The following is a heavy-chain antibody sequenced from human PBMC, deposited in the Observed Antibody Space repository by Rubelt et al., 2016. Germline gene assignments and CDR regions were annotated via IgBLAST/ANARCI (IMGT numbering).Heavy chain of an antibody. CDR2: LSYGGINK. J-gene: IGHJ4*02. CDR3: AREITPADLD. D-gene: IGHD2-2*01. CDR1: GFTFSSYA. V-gene: IGHV3-30*04. Sequence: QVQLVESGGGVVQPGRSLRLSCAASGFTFSSYAMNWVRQAPVKGLEWVAVLSYGGINKYYADSVKGRFTTSRDNSKNTLYLQMNSLRAEDTAVYYCAREITPADLDWGQGTLVTVSS.